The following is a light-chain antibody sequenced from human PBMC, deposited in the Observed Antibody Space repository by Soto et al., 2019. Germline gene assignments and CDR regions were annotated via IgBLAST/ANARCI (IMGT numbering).Light chain of an antibody. J-gene: IGLJ1*01. CDR2: EVS. V-gene: IGLV2-14*01. Sequence: QSVLTQPASVSGSPGQSITTSCTGTSSDVGGYNYVSWYQHHPGKAPKLMIYEVSNRPSGVSNRFSGSKSGNTASLTISGLQAEDEADYYCSSYTSSSTSYVFGTGTKVTVL. CDR1: SSDVGGYNY. CDR3: SSYTSSSTSYV.